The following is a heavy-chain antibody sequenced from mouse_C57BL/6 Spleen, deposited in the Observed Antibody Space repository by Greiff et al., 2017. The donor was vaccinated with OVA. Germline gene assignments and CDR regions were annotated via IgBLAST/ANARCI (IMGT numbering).Heavy chain of an antibody. V-gene: IGHV1-64*01. CDR1: GYTFTSYW. CDR3: AREGTGTLEDY. CDR2: IHPNSGST. D-gene: IGHD4-1*01. J-gene: IGHJ2*01. Sequence: QVQLQQPGAELVKPGASVKLSCKASGYTFTSYWMHWVKQRPGQGLEWIGMIHPNSGSTNYNEKFKSKATLTVDKSSSTAYMQLSSLTSEDSAVYYCAREGTGTLEDYWGQGTTLTVSS.